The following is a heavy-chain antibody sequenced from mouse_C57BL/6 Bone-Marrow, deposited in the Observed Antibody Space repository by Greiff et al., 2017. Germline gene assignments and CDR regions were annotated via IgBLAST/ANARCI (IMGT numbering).Heavy chain of an antibody. Sequence: DVKLQESGGGLVKPGGSLKLSCAASGFTFSDYGMHWVRQAPEKGLEWVAYISSGSSTIYYADTVKGRFTISRDNAKNTLFLQMTSLRSEDTAMXDCAWTPFITAVLDYWGQGTTLTVSS. V-gene: IGHV5-17*01. J-gene: IGHJ2*01. CDR3: AWTPFITAVLDY. D-gene: IGHD1-1*01. CDR1: GFTFSDYG. CDR2: ISSGSSTI.